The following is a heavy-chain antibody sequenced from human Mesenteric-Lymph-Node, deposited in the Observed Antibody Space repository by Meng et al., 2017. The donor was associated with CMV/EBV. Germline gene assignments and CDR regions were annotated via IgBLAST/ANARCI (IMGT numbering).Heavy chain of an antibody. CDR2: IKQDGSED. D-gene: IGHD1/OR15-1a*01. CDR1: GFTFSSYW. CDR3: AREGGESTSNWYKYYFDS. V-gene: IGHV3-7*01. Sequence: GESLKISCAASGFTFSSYWMSWVRQAPGKGLEWVANIKQDGSEDYYVDSVRGRFTISRDNAKNSLYRQMNSLRADDTAVYYCAREGGESTSNWYKYYFDSWGQGTLVTVSS. J-gene: IGHJ4*02.